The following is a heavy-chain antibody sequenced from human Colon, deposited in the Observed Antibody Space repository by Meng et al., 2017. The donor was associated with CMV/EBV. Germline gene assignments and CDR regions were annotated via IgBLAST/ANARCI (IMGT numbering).Heavy chain of an antibody. J-gene: IGHJ4*02. CDR1: GFTVSNNY. D-gene: IGHD4-23*01. CDR2: IYSDGST. CDR3: TGDAPGRDYGGKLDY. Sequence: QLAESVGGLFQPGGSLSLSCTASGFTVSNNYMSWVRQAPGKGLEWVSVIYSDGSTFYADSMKDRFTISRDNSKNTLYLQMNSLRVEDTAVYYCTGDAPGRDYGGKLDYWGQGTLVTVSS. V-gene: IGHV3-66*01.